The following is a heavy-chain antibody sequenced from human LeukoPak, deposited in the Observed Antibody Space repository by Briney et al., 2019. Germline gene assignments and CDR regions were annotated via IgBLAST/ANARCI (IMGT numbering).Heavy chain of an antibody. CDR1: GFTFSNAW. CDR3: TTDALAIWFGEYSYYFDY. J-gene: IGHJ4*02. D-gene: IGHD3-10*01. V-gene: IGHV3-15*01. CDR2: IKSKTDGGTT. Sequence: PGGSLRLSCAASGFTFSNAWMSWVRQAPGKGLEWVGRIKSKTDGGTTDYAAPVKGRFTISRDDSKNTLYLQMNSLKTEDTAVYYCTTDALAIWFGEYSYYFDYWGQGTLVTVSS.